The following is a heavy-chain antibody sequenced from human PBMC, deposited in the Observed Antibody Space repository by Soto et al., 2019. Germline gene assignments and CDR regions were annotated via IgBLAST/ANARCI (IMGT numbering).Heavy chain of an antibody. J-gene: IGHJ6*02. Sequence: EVQLVQSGAEVKKPGESLKISCKGSGYSFTSYWIGWVRQMPGKGLEWMGIIYPGDSDTRYSPSFQGQVTISTDKSISTAFLQSSSLKASDTAMYYCARHLGTVAGTHYYYYGMDVWGQGTTVTVSS. D-gene: IGHD6-19*01. V-gene: IGHV5-51*01. CDR2: IYPGDSDT. CDR3: ARHLGTVAGTHYYYYGMDV. CDR1: GYSFTSYW.